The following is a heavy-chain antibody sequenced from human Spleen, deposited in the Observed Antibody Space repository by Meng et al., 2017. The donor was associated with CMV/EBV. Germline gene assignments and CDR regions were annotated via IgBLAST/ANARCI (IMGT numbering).Heavy chain of an antibody. V-gene: IGHV3-53*01. J-gene: IGHJ4*02. CDR2: IDVAGNT. CDR1: GFTFSDYY. CDR3: AREEGYFRD. D-gene: IGHD1-26*01. Sequence: VQLVQSGTEMKKPGASVKVSCTTSGFTFSDYYIHWVRQAPGKGLEWVSVIDVAGNTYYADSVKGRFTISRDNSKNTLYLQMNGLRVEDTAVYYCAREEGYFRDWGQGTLVTVSS.